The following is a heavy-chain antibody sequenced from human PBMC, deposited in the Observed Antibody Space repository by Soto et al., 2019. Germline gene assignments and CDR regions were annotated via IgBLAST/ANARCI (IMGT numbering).Heavy chain of an antibody. CDR2: ISWSSGGT. J-gene: IGHJ3*02. Sequence: GGSLRLSCAASGFTFSSYAMTWVRQAPGKGLQWVSGISWSSGGTDYADSVKGRFTISRDNAKNTLYLQMNSLRAEDTALYYCAKDMGYCSGGSCYGDAFDIWGQGTMVTVSS. CDR1: GFTFSSYA. V-gene: IGHV3-9*01. D-gene: IGHD2-15*01. CDR3: AKDMGYCSGGSCYGDAFDI.